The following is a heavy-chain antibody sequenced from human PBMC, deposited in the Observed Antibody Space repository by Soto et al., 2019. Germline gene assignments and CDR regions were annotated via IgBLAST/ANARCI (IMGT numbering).Heavy chain of an antibody. D-gene: IGHD2-21*02. CDR3: AKDQTDVTLFDY. CDR1: GFSFSDYT. V-gene: IGHV3-21*04. J-gene: IGHJ4*02. Sequence: GGSLRLSCAASGFSFSDYTMNWVRQAPGKGLEWVSSISKGSDYIFYADKVKGRFTISRDNARNSLHLQMNSLRAEDTAVYYCAKDQTDVTLFDYWGQGTLVTVSS. CDR2: ISKGSDYI.